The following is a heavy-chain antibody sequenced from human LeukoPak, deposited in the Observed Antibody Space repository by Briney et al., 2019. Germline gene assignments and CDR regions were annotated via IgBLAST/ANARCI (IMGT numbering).Heavy chain of an antibody. CDR2: IYYTGNT. CDR1: GDSITGYY. CDR3: ARIGGVISSHNWFDP. J-gene: IGHJ5*02. Sequence: SETLSLTCSVSGDSITGYYWGWIRQPPGKGLEWIGNIYYTGNTYYNSSLKSRVTISVDTSKNQFSLKLSSVTAADTAVYYCARIGGVISSHNWFDPWGQGTLVTVSS. D-gene: IGHD3-10*01. V-gene: IGHV4-39*07.